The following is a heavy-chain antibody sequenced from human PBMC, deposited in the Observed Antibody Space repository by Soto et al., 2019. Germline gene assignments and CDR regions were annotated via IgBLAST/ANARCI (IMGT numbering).Heavy chain of an antibody. CDR2: VDGSGYST. J-gene: IGHJ4*02. CDR1: GFTFISYA. CDR3: AKDLPAGRGGVYFDY. V-gene: IGHV3-23*01. D-gene: IGHD6-6*01. Sequence: EVQLLESGGGLVQPGGSLRLSCAASGFTFISYAMSWVRQAPGKGLEWVSAVDGSGYSTYYADSVKGRFTISRDNSKNTLYLQMKSLRAEDTAVYFCAKDLPAGRGGVYFDYWGQGALVTVSS.